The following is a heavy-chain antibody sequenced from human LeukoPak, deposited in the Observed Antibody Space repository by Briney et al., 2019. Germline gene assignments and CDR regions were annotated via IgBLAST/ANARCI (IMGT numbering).Heavy chain of an antibody. J-gene: IGHJ5*02. CDR1: GGSISYYY. CDR3: ARRIEHWFDP. CDR2: IFTSGST. Sequence: SETLSLTCSVSGGSISYYYWSWIRQLPGKGLEWIGDIFTSGSTSYSPSLKSQVTMSVDTSTNQFSLNLNSVTAADTAVYYCARRIEHWFDPWGQGTLVTVSS. V-gene: IGHV4-4*09.